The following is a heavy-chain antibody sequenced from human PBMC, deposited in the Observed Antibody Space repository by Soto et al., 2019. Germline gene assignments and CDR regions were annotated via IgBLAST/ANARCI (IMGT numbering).Heavy chain of an antibody. V-gene: IGHV4-39*01. D-gene: IGHD6-19*01. CDR3: ASSGWLDGTDFDY. J-gene: IGHJ4*02. CDR1: GGSISGSSYY. Sequence: SETLSLTCTVSGGSISGSSYYWGWIRQPPGKGLEWIGNIYSSGSTYYNPSLKSRVTISVDTSKNQFSLKLSSVTAADTAVYYCASSGWLDGTDFDYWGQGTLVTVS. CDR2: IYSSGST.